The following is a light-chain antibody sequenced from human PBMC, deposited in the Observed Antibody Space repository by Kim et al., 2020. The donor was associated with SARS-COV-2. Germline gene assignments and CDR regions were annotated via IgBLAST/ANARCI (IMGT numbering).Light chain of an antibody. CDR2: GAS. J-gene: IGKJ2*01. Sequence: SPGERATLSCRASQSVSSNLAWYQQKPGQAPRLLIYGASTRATGIPARFSASGSGTEFTLTISSLQSEDFAVYYCQQYYNWPYTFGQGTKLEIK. CDR3: QQYYNWPYT. V-gene: IGKV3-15*01. CDR1: QSVSSN.